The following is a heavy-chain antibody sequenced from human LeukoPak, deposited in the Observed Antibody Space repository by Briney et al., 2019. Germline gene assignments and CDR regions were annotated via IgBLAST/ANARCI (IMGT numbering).Heavy chain of an antibody. CDR2: ISSSGSTI. J-gene: IGHJ5*02. CDR3: ARERSTSSRNWFDP. D-gene: IGHD2-2*01. CDR1: GFTFSDYY. Sequence: GGSLRLSCAASGFTFSDYYMSWIRQAPGKGLEWVSYISSSGSTIYYADSVKGRFTISRDNAKNSLYLQMNSLRAEDTAVYYCARERSTSSRNWFDPWGQGTLDTVSS. V-gene: IGHV3-11*01.